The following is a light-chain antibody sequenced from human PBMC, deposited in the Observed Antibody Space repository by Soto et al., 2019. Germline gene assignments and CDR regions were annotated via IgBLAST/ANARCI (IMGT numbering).Light chain of an antibody. CDR3: SSSSSTLV. V-gene: IGLV2-14*01. J-gene: IGLJ1*01. CDR1: SSDVGGYNY. Sequence: QSDLTQPASVSGSPGQSITISCTGTSSDVGGYNYVSWYQQHPGKAPKLMIYEVSNRPSGVSNRFSGSKSGNTASLTISGLQAEDEADYYCSSSSSTLVFGTGTKLTVL. CDR2: EVS.